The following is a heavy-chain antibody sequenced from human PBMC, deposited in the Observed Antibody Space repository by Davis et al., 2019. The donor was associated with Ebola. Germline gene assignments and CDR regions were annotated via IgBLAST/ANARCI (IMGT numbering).Heavy chain of an antibody. CDR1: GYTFTNYY. V-gene: IGHV1-18*04. Sequence: AASVKVSCKASGYTFTNYYMHWVRQAPGQGLEWMGWISAYNGNTKYAQKLQGRVTMTTDTSTGTAYLDLRSLRSDDTAVYFCARTSIVGTTTTASDIWGQGTLVTVSS. J-gene: IGHJ3*02. D-gene: IGHD1-26*01. CDR2: ISAYNGNT. CDR3: ARTSIVGTTTTASDI.